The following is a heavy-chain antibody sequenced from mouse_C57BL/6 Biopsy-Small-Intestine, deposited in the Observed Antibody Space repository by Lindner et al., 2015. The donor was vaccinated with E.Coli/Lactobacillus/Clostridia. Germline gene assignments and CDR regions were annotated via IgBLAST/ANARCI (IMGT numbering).Heavy chain of an antibody. CDR1: GYTFTGYW. CDR2: ILPGSGNT. D-gene: IGHD1-1*01. J-gene: IGHJ3*01. Sequence: VQLQESGAELMKPGASVKLSCKATGYTFTGYWIEWVKQRPGHGLEWIGEILPGSGNTNYNEKFKGKATLTADTSSNTAYMQLSSLTTEDSAIYYCARWDYGSPAYWGQGTLVTVSA. CDR3: ARWDYGSPAY. V-gene: IGHV1-9*01.